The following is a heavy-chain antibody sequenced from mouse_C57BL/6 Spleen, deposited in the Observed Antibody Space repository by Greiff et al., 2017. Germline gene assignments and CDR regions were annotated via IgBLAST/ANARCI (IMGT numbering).Heavy chain of an antibody. D-gene: IGHD2-5*01. V-gene: IGHV1-55*01. J-gene: IGHJ3*01. CDR1: GYTFTSYW. CDR3: ARFSNYSAWFAY. Sequence: QVQLKQPGAELVKPGASVKMSCKASGYTFTSYWITWVKQRPGQGLEWIGDIYPGSGSTNYNEKFKSKATLTVDTSSSTAYMQLSSLTSEDSAVYYCARFSNYSAWFAYWGQGTLVTVSA. CDR2: IYPGSGST.